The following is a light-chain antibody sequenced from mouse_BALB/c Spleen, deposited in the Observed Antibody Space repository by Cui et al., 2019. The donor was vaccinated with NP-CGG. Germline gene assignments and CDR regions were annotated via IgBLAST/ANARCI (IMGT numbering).Light chain of an antibody. V-gene: IGLV1*01. J-gene: IGLJ1*01. CDR2: GTN. Sequence: HAVVTPASALTTSPGETVTLTCRSSTGAVTTSNYANWVQEKPDHLFTGLIGGTNNRAPGVPARFSGSLIGDKAVLTITGAQTEDEAIYFCALWYSNHWVFGGGTKLTVL. CDR3: ALWYSNHWV. CDR1: TGAVTTSNY.